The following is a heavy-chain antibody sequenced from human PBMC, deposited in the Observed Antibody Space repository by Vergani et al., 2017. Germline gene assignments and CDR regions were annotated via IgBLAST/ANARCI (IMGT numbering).Heavy chain of an antibody. J-gene: IGHJ3*02. CDR2: IYPGDSDT. V-gene: IGHV5-51*03. CDR1: GYSFTSYW. D-gene: IGHD4-11*01. Sequence: EVQLVQSGAEVKKPGESLKISCKGSGYSFTSYWIGWVRQMPGKGLEWMGIIYPGDSDTRYSPSFQGQVTISADKSISTAYLQWSSLKASDTAMYYCARKYSNYASIWAFDIWGQGTMVTVSS. CDR3: ARKYSNYASIWAFDI.